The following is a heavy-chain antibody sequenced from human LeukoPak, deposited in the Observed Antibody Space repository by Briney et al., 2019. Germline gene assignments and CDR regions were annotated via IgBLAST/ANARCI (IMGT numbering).Heavy chain of an antibody. CDR1: GYSFTSYW. V-gene: IGHV5-51*01. CDR3: ARRRRSSENWFDP. CDR2: IYPGDSDT. J-gene: IGHJ5*02. Sequence: GESLKISCKGSGYSFTSYWIGWVRQMPGKGLEWMGIIYPGDSDTRYSPSFQGQVAISADKSISTAYLQWSSLRASDTAMYYCARRRRSSENWFDPWGQGTLVTVSS. D-gene: IGHD6-19*01.